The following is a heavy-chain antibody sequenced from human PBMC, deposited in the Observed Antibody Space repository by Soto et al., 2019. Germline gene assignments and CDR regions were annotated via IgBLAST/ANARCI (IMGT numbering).Heavy chain of an antibody. V-gene: IGHV4-34*01. D-gene: IGHD6-19*01. CDR1: GGSFSGYY. Sequence: QVQLQQWGAGLLKPSETLSLTCAVYGGSFSGYYWSWIRQPPGKGLEWIGEINHSGSTNYNPSLKSRVTISVDTSKNQFSLKLSSVTAADPAVYYCARGVSSGWYVYWGQGTLVTVSS. J-gene: IGHJ4*02. CDR3: ARGVSSGWYVY. CDR2: INHSGST.